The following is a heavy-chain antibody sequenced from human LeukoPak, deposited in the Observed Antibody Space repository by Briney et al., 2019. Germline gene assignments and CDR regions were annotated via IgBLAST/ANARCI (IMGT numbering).Heavy chain of an antibody. CDR2: IIPIIGTA. D-gene: IGHD3-10*01. CDR1: GGTFSSYA. J-gene: IGHJ4*02. V-gene: IGHV1-69*13. Sequence: SVKVSCKASGGTFSSYAISWVRQAPGQGLEWMGGIIPIIGTANYAQKFQGRVTITADESTSTAYMELSSLRSEDTAVYYCARDTITMVRGADMGIDYWGQGTLVTVSS. CDR3: ARDTITMVRGADMGIDY.